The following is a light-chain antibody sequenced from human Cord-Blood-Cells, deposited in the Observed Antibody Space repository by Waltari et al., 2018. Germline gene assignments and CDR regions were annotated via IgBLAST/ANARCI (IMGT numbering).Light chain of an antibody. CDR1: SSDVWSYHL. J-gene: IGLJ2*01. Sequence: QSALTQPASVSGSPGQSITISCTGTSSDVWSYHLVSWYQQHPGKAPKLMIYEVSKRPSGVSNRFSGSKSGNTASLTISGLQAEDEADYYCCSYAGSSTLVFGGGTKLTVL. CDR2: EVS. CDR3: CSYAGSSTLV. V-gene: IGLV2-23*02.